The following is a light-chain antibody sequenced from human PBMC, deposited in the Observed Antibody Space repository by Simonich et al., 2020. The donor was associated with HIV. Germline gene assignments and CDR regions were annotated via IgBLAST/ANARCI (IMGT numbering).Light chain of an antibody. CDR3: QQYNNWPSPFT. Sequence: EIVMTQSPATLSVSPGERATLPCRASQNIAGNLAWYQKKPGQAPRSLIYYASTRATGVPARFSGSGFGTDFTLTISSMQSEDFAVYYCQQYNNWPSPFTFGPGTKVDIK. CDR2: YAS. J-gene: IGKJ3*01. CDR1: QNIAGN. V-gene: IGKV3-15*01.